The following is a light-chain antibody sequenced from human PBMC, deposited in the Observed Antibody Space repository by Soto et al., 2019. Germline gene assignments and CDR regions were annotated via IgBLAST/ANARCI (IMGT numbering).Light chain of an antibody. J-gene: IGKJ1*01. CDR3: QQYNSYPWT. Sequence: DIQMTQSPSPPSPSLGDRVTITCRASQSISNFLNWFQHKPGKAPKVLISAASTLESGVPSRFSGSGSGTEFTLTINSLQPDDFATYYCQQYNSYPWTFGQGTKVDIK. CDR1: QSISNF. V-gene: IGKV1-16*01. CDR2: AAS.